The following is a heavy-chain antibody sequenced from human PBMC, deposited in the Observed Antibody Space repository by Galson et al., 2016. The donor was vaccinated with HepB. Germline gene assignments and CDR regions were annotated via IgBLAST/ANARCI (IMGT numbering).Heavy chain of an antibody. CDR3: AVLGMYYRDTSDYFTEDF. V-gene: IGHV3-23*01. J-gene: IGHJ4*02. CDR2: VRASGNGGSQ. Sequence: SLRLSCAASGFTSSNYDMSWVRQAPGKGLQWVSVVRASGNGGSQHYADSVKGRFTISRDTSKNTLYLQMKSLRAEATAVYYCAVLGMYYRDTSDYFTEDFWGQGTLVTVSS. D-gene: IGHD3-22*01. CDR1: GFTSSNYD.